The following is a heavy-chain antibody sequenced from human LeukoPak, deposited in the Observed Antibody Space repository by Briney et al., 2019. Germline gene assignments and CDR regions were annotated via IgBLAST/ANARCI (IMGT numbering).Heavy chain of an antibody. CDR1: GGSLSNHY. V-gene: IGHV4-59*11. J-gene: IGHJ4*02. CDR3: ARGRVGGPKAPFDY. D-gene: IGHD3-16*01. CDR2: IYDSGSN. Sequence: SETLSLTCTVSGGSLSNHYGSWIRHPPRKGLEWFGNIYDSGSNTYNPSLKSRVTISVDTSKNQFSLNLSSVTAADTAVYYCARGRVGGPKAPFDYWGQGTLVTVSS.